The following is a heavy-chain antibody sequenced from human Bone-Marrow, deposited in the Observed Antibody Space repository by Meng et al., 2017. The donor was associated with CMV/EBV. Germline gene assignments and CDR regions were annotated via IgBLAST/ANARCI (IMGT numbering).Heavy chain of an antibody. CDR1: GYTFTGYY. V-gene: IGHV1-2*02. CDR2: INPNSGGT. CDR3: ARDGAYYYGSGSYHYYYYGMDV. Sequence: ASVKVSCKAPGYTFTGYYMHWARQAPGQGLEWMGWINPNSGGTNYAQKFQGRVTMTRDTSISTAYMELSRLRSDDTAVYYCARDGAYYYGSGSYHYYYYGMDVWGQGTTVTVSS. J-gene: IGHJ6*02. D-gene: IGHD3-10*01.